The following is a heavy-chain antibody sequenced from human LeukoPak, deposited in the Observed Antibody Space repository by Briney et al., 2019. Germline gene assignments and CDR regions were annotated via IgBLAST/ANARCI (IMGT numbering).Heavy chain of an antibody. CDR1: GGSISSYY. CDR3: ARTYYDFWSGYDHDAFDI. V-gene: IGHV4-59*01. CDR2: IYYSGST. D-gene: IGHD3-3*01. Sequence: PSETLSLTCTVSGGSISSYYWSWIRQPPGKGLEWIGYIYYSGSTNYNPSLKSRVTISVDTSKNQFSLKLSSVTAADTAVYYCARTYYDFWSGYDHDAFDIWDQGTMVTVSS. J-gene: IGHJ3*02.